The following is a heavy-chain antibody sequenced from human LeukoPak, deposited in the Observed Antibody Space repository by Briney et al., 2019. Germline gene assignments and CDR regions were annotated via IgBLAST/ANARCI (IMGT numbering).Heavy chain of an antibody. V-gene: IGHV1-8*01. Sequence: ASVKVSCKASGYTFTSYDINWVRQATGQGLEWMGWMNPNSGNTGYAQKFQGRVTMTRNTSISTAYMELSSLRSEDTAVYYCARGPRHSGSYYVVYWGQGTLVTVSS. CDR3: ARGPRHSGSYYVVY. CDR2: MNPNSGNT. J-gene: IGHJ4*02. D-gene: IGHD1-26*01. CDR1: GYTFTSYD.